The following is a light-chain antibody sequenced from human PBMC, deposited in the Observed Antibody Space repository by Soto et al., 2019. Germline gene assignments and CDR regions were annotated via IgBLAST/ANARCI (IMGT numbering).Light chain of an antibody. Sequence: QSVLTQPPSVSGAPGQRVTISCTGSSSNIGAGYDVQWYQQLPGTAPKLLMYGNTNRPSGVPDRFSGSKSGTSASLAITGLQAEDEADYYCQSYDSSLTALYVFGTGTKLPVL. V-gene: IGLV1-40*01. CDR3: QSYDSSLTALYV. J-gene: IGLJ1*01. CDR1: SSNIGAGYD. CDR2: GNT.